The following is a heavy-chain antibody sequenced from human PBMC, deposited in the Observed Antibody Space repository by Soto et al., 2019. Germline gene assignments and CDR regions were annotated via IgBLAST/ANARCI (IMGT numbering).Heavy chain of an antibody. Sequence: RLSCAASGFTFSSYGMHWVRQAPGKGLEWVAVISYDGSNKYYADSVKGRFTISRDNSKNTLYPQMNSLRAEDTAVYYCAKVEGREYYGSGSYYREHYYYYGMDVWGQGTTVTVSS. V-gene: IGHV3-30*18. CDR2: ISYDGSNK. CDR1: GFTFSSYG. J-gene: IGHJ6*02. D-gene: IGHD3-10*01. CDR3: AKVEGREYYGSGSYYREHYYYYGMDV.